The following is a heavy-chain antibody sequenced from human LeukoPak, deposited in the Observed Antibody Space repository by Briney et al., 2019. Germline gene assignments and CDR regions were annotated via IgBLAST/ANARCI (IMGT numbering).Heavy chain of an antibody. J-gene: IGHJ4*02. Sequence: PGGSLRLSCAASGFTFRTYGMHWVRQAPGKGLEWVAVIWYDGSNKNYADSVKGRFTIFRDNSKNTVYLQMNSLRVEDTAVYYCAKSLYGGCDYWGQGTVVTVSS. CDR3: AKSLYGGCDY. CDR2: IWYDGSNK. V-gene: IGHV3-33*06. D-gene: IGHD3-16*02. CDR1: GFTFRTYG.